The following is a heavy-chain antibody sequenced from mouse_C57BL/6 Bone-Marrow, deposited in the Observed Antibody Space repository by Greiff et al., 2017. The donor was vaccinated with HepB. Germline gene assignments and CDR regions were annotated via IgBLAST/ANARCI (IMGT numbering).Heavy chain of an antibody. CDR1: GYTFTSYW. Sequence: QVQLQQPGAELVKPGTSVKLSCKASGYTFTSYWMHWVKQRPGQGLEWIGVIDPSDSYTNYNQKFKGKATLTVDTSSSTAYMQLSSLTSEDSAVYYGAREYGLQSEVYWGQGTLVTVSA. CDR2: IDPSDSYT. V-gene: IGHV1-59*01. D-gene: IGHD3-1*01. CDR3: AREYGLQSEVY. J-gene: IGHJ3*01.